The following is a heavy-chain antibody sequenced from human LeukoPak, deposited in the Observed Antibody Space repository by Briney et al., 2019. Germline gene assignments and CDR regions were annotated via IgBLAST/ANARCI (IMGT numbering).Heavy chain of an antibody. J-gene: IGHJ4*02. CDR2: ISISGDIK. CDR1: GFTFTNHD. CDR3: ARGYGYNDPVGDY. V-gene: IGHV3-48*03. D-gene: IGHD5-18*01. Sequence: PGGSLRLSCAASGFTFTNHDFHWVRQAPGKGLEWISYISISGDIKNYADSVKGRFAISRGDAKSSVYLQMDSLRAEDTAVYYCARGYGYNDPVGDYWGQGTLVTVSS.